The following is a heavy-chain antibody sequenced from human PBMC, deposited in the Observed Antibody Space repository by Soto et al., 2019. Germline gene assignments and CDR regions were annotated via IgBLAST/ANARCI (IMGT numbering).Heavy chain of an antibody. CDR1: GFTFSSYA. CDR3: AKGSATSRPYYFDY. Sequence: GGSLRLSCVASGFTFSSYAMSWVRQAPGKGLEWVSAITGGGGDTFHADSVRGRLTISRDNSRNTLSLQMDSLRAEDTALYYCAKGSATSRPYYFDYWGQGALVTVSS. V-gene: IGHV3-23*01. J-gene: IGHJ4*02. CDR2: ITGGGGDT.